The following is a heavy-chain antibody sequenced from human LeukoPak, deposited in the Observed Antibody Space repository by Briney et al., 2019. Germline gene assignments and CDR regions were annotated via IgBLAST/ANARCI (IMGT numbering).Heavy chain of an antibody. J-gene: IGHJ4*02. CDR3: AKPLRFLEWSPDY. D-gene: IGHD3-3*01. CDR1: GFTVSSNY. CDR2: IYSGGST. Sequence: PGGSLRLSCAASGFTVSSNYMSWVRQAPGKGLEWVSVIYSGGSTYYADSVKGRFTISRDNSKNTLYLQMNSLRAEDTAVYYCAKPLRFLEWSPDYWGQGTLVTVSS. V-gene: IGHV3-53*01.